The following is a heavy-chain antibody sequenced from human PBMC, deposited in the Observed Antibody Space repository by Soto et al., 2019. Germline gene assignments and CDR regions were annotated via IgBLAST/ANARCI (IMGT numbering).Heavy chain of an antibody. CDR3: VSFRATKRTHNYYLAMDV. V-gene: IGHV4-34*01. J-gene: IGHJ6*01. D-gene: IGHD1-26*01. CDR1: DGSFSGYY. CDR2: INHRGST. Sequence: AAYDGSFSGYYRCPVGQPPGKGLEWIGEINHRGSTSYNPPLKSRVTISVDTSKNQFALKLSSVTAADTAVYYCVSFRATKRTHNYYLAMDV.